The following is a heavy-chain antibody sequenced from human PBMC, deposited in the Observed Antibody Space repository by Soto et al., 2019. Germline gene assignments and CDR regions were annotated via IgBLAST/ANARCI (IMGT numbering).Heavy chain of an antibody. CDR1: GFAFTNYN. CDR3: ARKFPGSGNYLFDY. CDR2: ISTSSSTM. D-gene: IGHD3-10*01. Sequence: PGGSLRLCCAASGFAFTNYNMDWVRQAPGKGLEWVSYISTSSSTMYYSDSVRGRFTISRDNAQNSLYLQMNSLRDEDTAVYYCARKFPGSGNYLFDYWGQGTLVTVSS. V-gene: IGHV3-48*02. J-gene: IGHJ4*02.